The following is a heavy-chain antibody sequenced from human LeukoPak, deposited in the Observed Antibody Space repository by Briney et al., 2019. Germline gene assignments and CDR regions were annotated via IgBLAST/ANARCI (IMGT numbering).Heavy chain of an antibody. V-gene: IGHV3-64*01. CDR1: GFTFSTCV. Sequence: GGSLRHSCAASGFTFSTCVMLWVRQAPGMGLEYVSSIDPNGKTSYYANSVKGRFTISRDNSNNMLYLQMGSLTTEDMAVYYCAAQTTLTGAYDPWGQGTLVTVSS. J-gene: IGHJ5*02. D-gene: IGHD1-20*01. CDR3: AAQTTLTGAYDP. CDR2: IDPNGKTS.